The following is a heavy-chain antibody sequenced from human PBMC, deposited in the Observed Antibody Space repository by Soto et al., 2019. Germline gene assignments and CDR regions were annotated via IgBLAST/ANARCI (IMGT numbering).Heavy chain of an antibody. D-gene: IGHD2-15*01. Sequence: GGSLRLSCAASGFTFSSYWMHWVRQAPGKGLVWVSRINSDGRSTSYADSVKGRFTISRDNSKNTLYVQMNSLRAEDTAVYYCAKGGEGYCSGTSCLYHVVAWGKGTTVTVSS. CDR3: AKGGEGYCSGTSCLYHVVA. CDR2: INSDGRST. J-gene: IGHJ6*04. V-gene: IGHV3-74*01. CDR1: GFTFSSYW.